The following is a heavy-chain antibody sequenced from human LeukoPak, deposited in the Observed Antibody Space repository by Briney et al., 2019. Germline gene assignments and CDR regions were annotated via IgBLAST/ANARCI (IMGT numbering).Heavy chain of an antibody. D-gene: IGHD3-10*01. J-gene: IGHJ1*01. CDR3: ASDNYYNLQY. V-gene: IGHV3-74*01. Sequence: GGSLRLSCAASGLTFSASWMHWVRQAPGKGLVWVSLIKSDGSSTSYADSVKGRFTISRDNAKNTLYLQMNSLRGEDTAMYYCASDNYYNLQYWGQGTLVTVSS. CDR1: GLTFSASW. CDR2: IKSDGSST.